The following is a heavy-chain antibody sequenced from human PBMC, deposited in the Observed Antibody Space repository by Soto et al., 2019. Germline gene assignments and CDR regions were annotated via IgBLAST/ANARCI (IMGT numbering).Heavy chain of an antibody. V-gene: IGHV4-34*01. D-gene: IGHD6-19*01. CDR1: GGSFSGYY. CDR3: VREKGRIAVAGTDY. J-gene: IGHJ4*02. Sequence: PSETLSLTCAVYGGSFSGYYWSWIRQPPGKGLEWIGEINHSGSTNYNPSLKSRVTISVDTSKNQFSLKLSSVTAADTAVYYCVREKGRIAVAGTDYWGQGTLVTVSS. CDR2: INHSGST.